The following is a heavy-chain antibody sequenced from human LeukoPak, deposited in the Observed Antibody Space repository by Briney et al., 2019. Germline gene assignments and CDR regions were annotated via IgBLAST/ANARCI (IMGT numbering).Heavy chain of an antibody. CDR2: MNPNSGNT. CDR3: ARLPFRDFWSGYNYYGMDV. Sequence: GASVKVSCKASGYTFTSYDINWVRQATGQGLEWMGWMNPNSGNTGYAQKFQGRVTMTRNTSISTAYMELSSLRSEDTAVYYCARLPFRDFWSGYNYYGMDVWGQGTTVTVSS. D-gene: IGHD3-3*01. V-gene: IGHV1-8*01. CDR1: GYTFTSYD. J-gene: IGHJ6*02.